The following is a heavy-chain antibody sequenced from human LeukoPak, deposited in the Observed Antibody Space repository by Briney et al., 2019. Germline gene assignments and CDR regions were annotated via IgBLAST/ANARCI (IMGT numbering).Heavy chain of an antibody. CDR1: GFTLRNTW. V-gene: IGHV3-7*01. D-gene: IGHD1-26*01. CDR2: INQDASTK. Sequence: PGGSLRLSCVASGFTLRNTWMAWVRQAPGKGLEWVANINQDASTKHYVDSVKGRLTISRDNAKNSLYLQMNSLRAEDTAVYYCARDQSGSLDYWGQGTLVTVSA. J-gene: IGHJ4*02. CDR3: ARDQSGSLDY.